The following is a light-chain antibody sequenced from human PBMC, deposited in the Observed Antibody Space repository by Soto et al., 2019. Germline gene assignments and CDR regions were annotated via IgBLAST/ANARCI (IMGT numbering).Light chain of an antibody. CDR1: QSLVNSDGITY. CDR2: KVS. V-gene: IGKV2-30*01. Sequence: EVVITQSPLSLPVTLGQPASISCRSSQSLVNSDGITYVKWFQQRPGQSPRRLIYKVSNRDSGVPDRFSGSGSGTDFTLRISRVEAEDVGVYYCMQGAPGPPWTLVQGTRVEIK. J-gene: IGKJ1*01. CDR3: MQGAPGPPWT.